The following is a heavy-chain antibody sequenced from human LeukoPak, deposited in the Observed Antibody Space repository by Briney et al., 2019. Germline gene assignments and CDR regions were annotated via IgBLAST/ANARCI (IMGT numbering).Heavy chain of an antibody. V-gene: IGHV1-69*13. CDR1: GGTFSSYA. D-gene: IGHD4-23*01. J-gene: IGHJ6*03. Sequence: ASVKVSCKASGGTFSSYAISWVRQAPGQGLEWMGGIIPIFGTANYAQKFQGRVTITADESTSTAYMELSSLRSEDTAVYYCARGLVTPPRYYYYYMDVWGKGTTVTISS. CDR2: IIPIFGTA. CDR3: ARGLVTPPRYYYYYMDV.